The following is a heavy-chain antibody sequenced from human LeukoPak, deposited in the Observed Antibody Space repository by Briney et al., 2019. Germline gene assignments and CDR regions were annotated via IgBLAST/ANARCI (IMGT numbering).Heavy chain of an antibody. J-gene: IGHJ4*02. CDR1: VGSFSGYY. CDR2: INHSGST. V-gene: IGHV4-34*01. Sequence: SETLSLTCAVYVGSFSGYYWSWIRQPPGKGLEWIGEINHSGSTNYNPSLKSRVAISVDTSKNQFSLKLSSVTAADTAVYYRARVSPKAVRRVIIPNFDYWGQGTLVTVSS. D-gene: IGHD3-10*01. CDR3: ARVSPKAVRRVIIPNFDY.